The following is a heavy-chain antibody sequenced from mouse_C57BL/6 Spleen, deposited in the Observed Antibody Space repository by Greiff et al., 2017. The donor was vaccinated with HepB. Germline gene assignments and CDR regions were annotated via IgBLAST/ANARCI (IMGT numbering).Heavy chain of an antibody. V-gene: IGHV1-18*01. CDR1: GYTFTDYN. J-gene: IGHJ3*01. Sequence: DVQLQESGPELVKPGASVKIPCKASGYTFTDYNMDWVKQSHGKSLEWIGDINPNNGGTIYNQKFKGKATLTVDKSSSTAYMELRSLTSEDTAVYYCARSGGTAWFAYWGQGTLVTVSA. CDR2: INPNNGGT. D-gene: IGHD3-1*01. CDR3: ARSGGTAWFAY.